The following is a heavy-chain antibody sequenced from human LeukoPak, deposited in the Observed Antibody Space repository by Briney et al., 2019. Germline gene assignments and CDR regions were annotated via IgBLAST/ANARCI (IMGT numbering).Heavy chain of an antibody. J-gene: IGHJ4*02. Sequence: ASVKVSCKASGYTFTSYYIHWVRQAPGQGLEWMGWINPHSGGTNYGQKFKGRVTMTRDTYISTAYMEVSRLTSDDTAVYYCARGMYSSGWYGSFDYWGQGTLVTVSS. CDR3: ARGMYSSGWYGSFDY. V-gene: IGHV1-2*02. CDR1: GYTFTSYY. CDR2: INPHSGGT. D-gene: IGHD6-19*01.